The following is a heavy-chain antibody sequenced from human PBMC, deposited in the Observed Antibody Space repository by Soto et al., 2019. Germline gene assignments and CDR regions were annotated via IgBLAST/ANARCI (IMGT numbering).Heavy chain of an antibody. CDR1: VFTFSSYG. D-gene: IGHD6-19*01. Sequence: GGSLRLSCAASVFTFSSYGIHWVRQTPGKGLEWVAVISSDGSKQYYTDSVKGRFTISRDNSKNTLYLQMNSLRAEDTAIYYCAKDGVGGAGQLWLVRFPDYWGQGTQVTVSS. CDR3: AKDGVGGAGQLWLVRFPDY. CDR2: ISSDGSKQ. J-gene: IGHJ4*02. V-gene: IGHV3-30*18.